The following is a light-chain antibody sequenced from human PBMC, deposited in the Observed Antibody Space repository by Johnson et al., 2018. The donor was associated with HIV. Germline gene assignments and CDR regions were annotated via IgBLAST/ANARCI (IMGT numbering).Light chain of an antibody. CDR1: SSNIGNNY. CDR2: ENN. V-gene: IGLV1-51*02. Sequence: QSVLTQPPSVSAAPEEKVTISCSGSSSNIGNNYVSWYQHLPGTAPRLLIYENNKRPSGIPDRFSGSKSGTSATLGITVLQTGDEADYYCGTWDSSLDAYVFGTGTRVAVL. J-gene: IGLJ1*01. CDR3: GTWDSSLDAYV.